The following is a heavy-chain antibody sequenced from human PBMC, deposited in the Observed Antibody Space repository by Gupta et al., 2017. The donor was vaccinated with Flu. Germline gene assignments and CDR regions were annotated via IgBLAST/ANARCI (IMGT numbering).Heavy chain of an antibody. D-gene: IGHD3-16*01. Sequence: RQAPGKGLEWVGRLKSESDDGATDYAAFVKGRFTISRDDSKDTLFLQMNSLRIEDTAVYYCTTDSSGGIAFDIWGQGTMVTVSA. CDR3: TTDSSGGIAFDI. V-gene: IGHV3-15*01. CDR2: LKSESDDGAT. J-gene: IGHJ3*02.